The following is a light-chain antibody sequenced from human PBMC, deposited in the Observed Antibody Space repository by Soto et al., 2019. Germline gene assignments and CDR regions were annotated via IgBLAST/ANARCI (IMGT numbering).Light chain of an antibody. CDR3: LQDYNFPRT. V-gene: IGKV1-6*01. CDR2: AAS. CDR1: QGIRTD. Sequence: ALQMTQSPSSLSASTGDRVTITCRASQGIRTDLGWYQQKPGKAPKLLIYAASSLQSGVPSRFSGSGSGTDFTLTISSLQPEDFATYYCLQDYNFPRTFGPGTKVDIK. J-gene: IGKJ3*01.